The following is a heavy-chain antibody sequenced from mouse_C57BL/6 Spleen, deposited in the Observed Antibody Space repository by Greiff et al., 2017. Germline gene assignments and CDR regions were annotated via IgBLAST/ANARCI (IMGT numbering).Heavy chain of an antibody. D-gene: IGHD1-1*01. J-gene: IGHJ3*01. CDR1: GYTFTSYW. V-gene: IGHV1-61*01. Sequence: QVQLQQPGAELVRPGSSVKLSCKASGYTFTSYWMDWVKQRPGQGLEWIGNIYPSDSETHYNQKFKDKATLTVDKSSSTAYMQLSSLTSEDSAVYYCARWNYYGSLLDWGQGTLVTVSA. CDR2: IYPSDSET. CDR3: ARWNYYGSLLD.